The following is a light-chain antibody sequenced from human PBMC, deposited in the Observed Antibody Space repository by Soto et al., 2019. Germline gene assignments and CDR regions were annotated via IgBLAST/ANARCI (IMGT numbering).Light chain of an antibody. CDR1: QSISSW. V-gene: IGKV1-5*01. CDR2: DAS. Sequence: DIQMTQSPSTLSASVGDRVTITFRASQSISSWLAWYQQKPGKAPKLLIYDASSLESGVPSRFSGSAPGTDFTLTISRLEPEDFAVYYCQHYDTSPALTFGGGTKVDIK. J-gene: IGKJ4*01. CDR3: QHYDTSPALT.